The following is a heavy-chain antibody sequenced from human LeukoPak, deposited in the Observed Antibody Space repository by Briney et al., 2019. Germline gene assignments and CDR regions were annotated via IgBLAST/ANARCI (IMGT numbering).Heavy chain of an antibody. CDR1: GFTFSSYA. CDR2: ISGGGSGT. V-gene: IGHV3-23*01. D-gene: IGHD3-22*01. Sequence: GGALRLSYAPSGFTFSSYAMSWVRQAPGKGLEWVAVISGGGSGTYYADSVRGRFTISRDNSKNTVYLQMNSLRAEDTAIYYCAKAVGSSGYFSRDAFDIWGQGTMVTVSS. J-gene: IGHJ3*02. CDR3: AKAVGSSGYFSRDAFDI.